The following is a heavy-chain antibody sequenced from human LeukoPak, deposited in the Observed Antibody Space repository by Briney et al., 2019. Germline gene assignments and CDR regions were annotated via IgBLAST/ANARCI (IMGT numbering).Heavy chain of an antibody. Sequence: GGSLRLSCAASGFTFSTYNMNWVRQAPGKGLEWVSSITSSSSYIYYADSVKGRFTISRDNAKNSLYLQMNSLRAEDTAVYYCAREGIAAKNAFDIWGQGTMVTVSS. D-gene: IGHD6-6*01. J-gene: IGHJ3*02. CDR3: AREGIAAKNAFDI. CDR2: ITSSSSYI. CDR1: GFTFSTYN. V-gene: IGHV3-21*01.